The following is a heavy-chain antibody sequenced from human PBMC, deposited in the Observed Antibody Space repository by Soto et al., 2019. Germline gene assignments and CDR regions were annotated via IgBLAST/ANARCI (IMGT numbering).Heavy chain of an antibody. Sequence: PSETLSLTCTVSGGSISSSSYYWGWIRQPPGKGLEWIGSIYYSGSTYYNPSLKSRVTISVDTSKNQFSLKLSSVTAADTAVYYCASWYYDFWSGYYPEIDYWGQGTLVTVSS. CDR2: IYYSGST. CDR1: GGSISSSSYY. J-gene: IGHJ4*02. V-gene: IGHV4-39*01. D-gene: IGHD3-3*01. CDR3: ASWYYDFWSGYYPEIDY.